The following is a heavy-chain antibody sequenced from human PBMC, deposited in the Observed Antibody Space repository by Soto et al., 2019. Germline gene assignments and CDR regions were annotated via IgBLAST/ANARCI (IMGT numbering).Heavy chain of an antibody. D-gene: IGHD1-1*01. V-gene: IGHV4-34*01. CDR1: GGSFGGYY. CDR3: ARAGQRDDKNFPGTPFDY. Sequence: SETLSLTCAVSGGSFGGYYWSWVRQRPGKGLEWIGEINHSGSTNYNPSLKSRVTISVDTSKNQFSLKLSSVTAADTAVYYCARAGQRDDKNFPGTPFDYWGQATLVTV. J-gene: IGHJ4*02. CDR2: INHSGST.